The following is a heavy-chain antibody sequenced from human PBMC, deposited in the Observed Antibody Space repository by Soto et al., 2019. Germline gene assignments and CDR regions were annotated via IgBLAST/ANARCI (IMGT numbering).Heavy chain of an antibody. J-gene: IGHJ4*02. V-gene: IGHV3-30*18. Sequence: QVQLVESGGGVVQPGRSLRLSCAASGFTFSSYGMHWVRQAPGKGLEWVAVISYDGSNKYYADSVKGRFTISRDNSKNALYLQMNSLRAEDTAVYYCAKSWSVRGVIMFDYWGQGTLVTVSS. CDR3: AKSWSVRGVIMFDY. CDR1: GFTFSSYG. CDR2: ISYDGSNK. D-gene: IGHD3-10*01.